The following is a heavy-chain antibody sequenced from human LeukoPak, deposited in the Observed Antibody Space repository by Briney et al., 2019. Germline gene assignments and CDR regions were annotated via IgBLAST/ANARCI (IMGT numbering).Heavy chain of an antibody. V-gene: IGHV4-30-4*08. CDR2: IYYSGST. CDR3: ARTGRGYYDFWSGYPRAAFDI. CDR1: GGSISSGDYY. D-gene: IGHD3-3*01. J-gene: IGHJ3*02. Sequence: SQTLSLTCTVSGGSISSGDYYWSWIRQPPGKGLEWIGYIYYSGSTYYNPSLKSRVTISVDTSKNQFSLKLSSVTAADTVVYYCARTGRGYYDFWSGYPRAAFDIWGQGTMVTVSS.